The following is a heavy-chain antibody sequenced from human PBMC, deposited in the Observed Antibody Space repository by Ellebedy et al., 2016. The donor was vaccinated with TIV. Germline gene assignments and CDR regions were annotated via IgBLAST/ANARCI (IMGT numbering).Heavy chain of an antibody. D-gene: IGHD6-13*01. J-gene: IGHJ4*02. CDR3: AKGWLGAGAGTDFDY. V-gene: IGHV3-23*01. Sequence: GESLKISXAASGFPFSSYVMSWVRQPPGKGLEWVSSISDSGGNTYYADSVRGRFTFSRDNSKTTLYLQMNGLRAEDTAVYYCAKGWLGAGAGTDFDYWGRGTLVTVSS. CDR1: GFPFSSYV. CDR2: ISDSGGNT.